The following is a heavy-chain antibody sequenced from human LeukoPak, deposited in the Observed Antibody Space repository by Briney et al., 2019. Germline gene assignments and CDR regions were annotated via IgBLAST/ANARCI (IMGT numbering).Heavy chain of an antibody. CDR1: GYTFTGYY. CDR3: ARVLGTGTTIALAY. V-gene: IGHV1-2*02. J-gene: IGHJ4*02. D-gene: IGHD1-7*01. Sequence: GASVKVSCKASGYTFTGYYIHWVRQAPGQGLEWMGWINPNSGGTNYAQKFQGRVTMIRDTSISTAYMDLSRLRSDDTAVYYCARVLGTGTTIALAYWGQGTLVTVSS. CDR2: INPNSGGT.